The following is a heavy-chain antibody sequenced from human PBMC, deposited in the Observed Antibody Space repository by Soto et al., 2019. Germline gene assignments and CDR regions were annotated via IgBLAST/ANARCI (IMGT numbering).Heavy chain of an antibody. CDR3: ACTYDYPLGYFDY. CDR2: IVVGSGNT. D-gene: IGHD5-12*01. J-gene: IGHJ4*02. V-gene: IGHV1-58*02. Sequence: EASVKVSCKASGFTFTSSAMQWVRQARGQRLEWIGWIVVGSGNTNYAQKFQERVTITRDMSTSTAYMELSSLRSEDTAVYYCACTYDYPLGYFDYWGQGTLVTVSS. CDR1: GFTFTSSA.